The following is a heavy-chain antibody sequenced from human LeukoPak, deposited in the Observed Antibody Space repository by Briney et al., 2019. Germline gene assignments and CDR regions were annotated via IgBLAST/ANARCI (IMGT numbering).Heavy chain of an antibody. CDR3: ARDYGGNSGWFDP. V-gene: IGHV1-2*06. J-gene: IGHJ5*02. CDR2: INPNSGGT. CDR1: GYTFTGYY. D-gene: IGHD4-23*01. Sequence: GASVKVSCKASGYTFTGYYMHWVRQAPGQGLEWMGRINPNSGGTNYAQKFQGRVTMTRDTSISTAYMELSRLRSDDTAVYYCARDYGGNSGWFDPWGQGTLVTVSS.